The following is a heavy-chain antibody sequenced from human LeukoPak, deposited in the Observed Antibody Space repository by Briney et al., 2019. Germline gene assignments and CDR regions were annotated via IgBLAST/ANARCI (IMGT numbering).Heavy chain of an antibody. D-gene: IGHD2-15*01. CDR1: GYTFTSYG. Sequence: ASVKVSCKASGYTFTSYGISWVRQAPGQGLEWMGWISAYNGNTNYAQKLQGRVTMTTDTSTSTAYVELRSLRSDDTAVYYCARVCSGGSCYGYWGQGTLVTVSS. V-gene: IGHV1-18*01. CDR3: ARVCSGGSCYGY. CDR2: ISAYNGNT. J-gene: IGHJ4*02.